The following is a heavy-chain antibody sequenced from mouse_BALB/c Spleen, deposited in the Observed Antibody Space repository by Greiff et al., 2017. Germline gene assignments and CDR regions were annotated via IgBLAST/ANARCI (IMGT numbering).Heavy chain of an antibody. CDR3: ARSVDGWYFDD. CDR1: GYTFTSYW. V-gene: IGHV1S132*01. J-gene: IGHJ1*01. D-gene: IGHD2-3*01. CDR2: IFPGTGTT. Sequence: QVHVKQSGAELVKPGASVKLSCKTSGYTFTSYWIQWVKQRPGQGLGWIGEIFPGTGTTYYNEKFKGKATLTIDTSSSTAYMQLSSLTSEDSAVYFCARSVDGWYFDDWGEGTTVTVSA.